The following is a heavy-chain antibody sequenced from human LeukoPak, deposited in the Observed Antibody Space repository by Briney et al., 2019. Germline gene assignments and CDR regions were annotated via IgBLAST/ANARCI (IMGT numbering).Heavy chain of an antibody. CDR2: ISAYNGNT. CDR3: ARAWTTVTTYWFDP. Sequence: ASVKVSCKASGYTFTSYGISWVRQAPGQGLEWMGWISAYNGNTNYAQKFQGWVTMTRDTSISTAYMELSRLRSDDTAVYYCARAWTTVTTYWFDPWGQGTLVTVSS. J-gene: IGHJ5*02. CDR1: GYTFTSYG. V-gene: IGHV1-18*01. D-gene: IGHD4-17*01.